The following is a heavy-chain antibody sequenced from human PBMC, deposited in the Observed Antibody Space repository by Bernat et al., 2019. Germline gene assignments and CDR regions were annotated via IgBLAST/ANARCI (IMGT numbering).Heavy chain of an antibody. V-gene: IGHV4-34*01. CDR1: GGSFSGYY. CDR3: AGRRGAIFGVVTPSFDP. D-gene: IGHD3-3*01. CDR2: INHSGST. J-gene: IGHJ5*02. Sequence: QVQLQQWGAGLLKPSETLALTCAVDGGSFSGYYWSWTGQPPGKGLEWIGEINHSGSTNYNPSLKSRVTISVDTSKNQFSLKLSSVTAADTAVYYCAGRRGAIFGVVTPSFDPWGQGPLVPVSS.